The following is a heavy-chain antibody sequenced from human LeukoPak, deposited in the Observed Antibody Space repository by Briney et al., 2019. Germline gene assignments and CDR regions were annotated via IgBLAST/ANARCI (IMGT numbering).Heavy chain of an antibody. CDR2: INPNSGGT. CDR1: GYTFTGYY. V-gene: IGHV1-2*02. D-gene: IGHD2-15*01. Sequence: ASVKVSCKASGYTFTGYYLHWVRQAPGQGLEWMGWINPNSGGTNYAQMLQGRVTMTRDTSITTAYLELSRLKSDDTAVYYCARGPSGAAAGYLSGAFLNYWGQGTLVTVSS. J-gene: IGHJ4*02. CDR3: ARGPSGAAAGYLSGAFLNY.